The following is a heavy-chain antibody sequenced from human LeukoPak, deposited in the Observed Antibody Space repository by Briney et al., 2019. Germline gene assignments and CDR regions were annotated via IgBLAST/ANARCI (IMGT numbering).Heavy chain of an antibody. CDR2: ISGGGSST. Sequence: GGSLRLPCTTSGFRFSNYAMNWVRQAPGKGLEWVSVISGGGSSTNYADSVKGRFTISRENSKNTLYLQMNSLRAEDTAVYYCAGSYCGGDCYPYYFDYWGQGTLVTVSS. D-gene: IGHD2-21*01. CDR3: AGSYCGGDCYPYYFDY. J-gene: IGHJ4*02. V-gene: IGHV3-23*01. CDR1: GFRFSNYA.